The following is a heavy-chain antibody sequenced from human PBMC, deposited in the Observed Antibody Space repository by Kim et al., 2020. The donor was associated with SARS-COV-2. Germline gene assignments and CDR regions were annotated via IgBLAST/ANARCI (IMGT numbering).Heavy chain of an antibody. J-gene: IGHJ4*02. CDR2: ISSSSSYI. CDR1: GFTFSSYS. D-gene: IGHD3-10*01. CDR3: ARDRITMVRGVMVY. Sequence: GGSLRLSCAASGFTFSSYSMYWVPQAPGKGLEWVSSISSSSSYIYYADSVKGRFTISRDNAKNSLYLQMNSLRAEDTAVYYCARDRITMVRGVMVYWGQGTLVTVSS. V-gene: IGHV3-21*01.